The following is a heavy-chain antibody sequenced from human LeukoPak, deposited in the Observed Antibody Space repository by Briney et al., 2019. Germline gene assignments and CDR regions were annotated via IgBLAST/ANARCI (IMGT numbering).Heavy chain of an antibody. V-gene: IGHV4-4*07. D-gene: IGHD3-3*01. Sequence: PSETLSLTRTVSGDSISSNYWSWIRQSAGKGLEWIGRIYTSENTIYNPSLKSRVTMSVDTSKNQFSLKLSSVTAADTAVYYCARQAISITIFGVVIAYFDYWGQGTLVTVSS. CDR3: ARQAISITIFGVVIAYFDY. J-gene: IGHJ4*02. CDR2: IYTSENT. CDR1: GDSISSNY.